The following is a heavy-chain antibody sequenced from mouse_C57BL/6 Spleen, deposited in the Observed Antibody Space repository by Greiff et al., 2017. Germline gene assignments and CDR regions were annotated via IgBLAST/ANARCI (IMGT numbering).Heavy chain of an antibody. V-gene: IGHV1-74*01. J-gene: IGHJ1*03. D-gene: IGHD1-1*01. CDR3: AIGTTVVAQPGYFDV. CDR1: GYTFTSYW. CDR2: IHPSDSDT. Sequence: QVHVKQPGAELVKPGASVKVSCKASGYTFTSYWMHWVKQRPGQGLEWIGRIHPSDSDTNYNQKFKGKATLTVDKSSSTAYMQLSSLTSEDSAVYYCAIGTTVVAQPGYFDVWGTGTTVTVSS.